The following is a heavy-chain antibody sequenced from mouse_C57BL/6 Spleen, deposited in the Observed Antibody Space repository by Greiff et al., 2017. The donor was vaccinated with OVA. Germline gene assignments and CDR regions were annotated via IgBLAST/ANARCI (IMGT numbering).Heavy chain of an antibody. D-gene: IGHD1-1*01. V-gene: IGHV1-42*01. CDR3: ASSTVGYAMDY. J-gene: IGHJ4*01. CDR1: GYSFTGYY. CDR2: INPSTGGT. Sequence: VQLQQSGPELVKPGASVKISCKASGYSFTGYYMNWVKQSPEKSLEWIGEINPSTGGTTYNQKFKAKATLTVDKSSSTAYMQLKSLTSEDSAVYYCASSTVGYAMDYWGQGTSVTVSS.